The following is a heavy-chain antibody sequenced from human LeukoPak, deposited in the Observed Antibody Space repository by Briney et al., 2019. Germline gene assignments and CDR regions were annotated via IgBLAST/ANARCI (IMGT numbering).Heavy chain of an antibody. Sequence: SETLSLTCSVSGDSISSHCWGWIRRPPGKGLEWLGCIYYSGSTNYNPSLGSRVTISVDTSKNHFSLKLSSVTAADTAVYYCARVRGLGVITPYFDYWGQGTLVTVSS. V-gene: IGHV4-59*11. J-gene: IGHJ4*02. CDR2: IYYSGST. CDR3: ARVRGLGVITPYFDY. CDR1: GDSISSHC. D-gene: IGHD3-16*02.